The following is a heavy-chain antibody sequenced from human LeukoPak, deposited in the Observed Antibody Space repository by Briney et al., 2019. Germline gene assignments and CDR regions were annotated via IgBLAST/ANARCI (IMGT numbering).Heavy chain of an antibody. Sequence: PSETLSLTCTVSGGSISSSSYYWGWIRQPPGKGLAWIGSIHYSGSAYYNPSLKSRVTISVDTSKNQFSLKLNSVTATDTSVYYCARHYQWLAPPSDYWGQGTLVTVSS. CDR3: ARHYQWLAPPSDY. V-gene: IGHV4-39*01. CDR2: IHYSGSA. CDR1: GGSISSSSYY. D-gene: IGHD6-19*01. J-gene: IGHJ4*02.